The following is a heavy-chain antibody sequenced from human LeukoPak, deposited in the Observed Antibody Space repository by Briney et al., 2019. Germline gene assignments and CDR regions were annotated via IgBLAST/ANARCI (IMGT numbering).Heavy chain of an antibody. J-gene: IGHJ5*02. D-gene: IGHD5-18*01. V-gene: IGHV4-34*01. Sequence: SETLSLTCTVSGDSLTGYYWSWIRQPPGKGLEWIGEINHSGSTNYNPSLKSRVTISVDTSKNQFSLKLSPVTAADTAVYYCARGRPGYSYGLMYNWFDPWGQGTLVTVSS. CDR1: GDSLTGYY. CDR2: INHSGST. CDR3: ARGRPGYSYGLMYNWFDP.